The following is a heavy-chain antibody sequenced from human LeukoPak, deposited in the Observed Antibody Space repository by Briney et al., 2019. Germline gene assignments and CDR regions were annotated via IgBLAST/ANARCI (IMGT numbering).Heavy chain of an antibody. CDR1: GFTFSSYG. CDR3: AKDLLRAAGTVDY. V-gene: IGHV3-30*18. Sequence: GGSLRLSCAASGFTFSSYGMHWVRQAPGKGLEWVAVISYDGSNKYYADSVKGRFTISRDNSKNTLYLQTNSLRAEDTAVYYCAKDLLRAAGTVDYWGQGTLVTVSS. J-gene: IGHJ4*02. D-gene: IGHD6-13*01. CDR2: ISYDGSNK.